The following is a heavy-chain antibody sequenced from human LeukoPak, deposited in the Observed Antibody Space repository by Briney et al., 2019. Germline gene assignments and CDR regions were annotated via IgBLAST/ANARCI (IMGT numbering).Heavy chain of an antibody. Sequence: GASVKVSCKASGYTFTSYGISWVRQAPGQGLEWMGWISASNGNTNYAQKLQGRVTITRDTSTSTLYMELSSLRSEDTAVYYCARDQAAVTTPLDWSFALWGRGTLVTVSS. CDR1: GYTFTSYG. CDR3: ARDQAAVTTPLDWSFAL. J-gene: IGHJ2*01. V-gene: IGHV1-18*01. CDR2: ISASNGNT. D-gene: IGHD4-17*01.